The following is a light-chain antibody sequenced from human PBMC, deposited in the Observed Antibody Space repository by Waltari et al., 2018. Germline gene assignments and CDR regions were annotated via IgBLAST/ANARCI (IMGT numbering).Light chain of an antibody. CDR1: VFFCTNKRKY. J-gene: IGKJ2*01. Sequence: VFFCTNKRKYVSWYQHKPGEPPKLLIYWASIRRAVVPDRFTGSGSGTQFTLTSSSLQAEDVAVYFCLQYFDVPQTFGQGTKLEI. V-gene: IGKV4-1*01. CDR3: LQYFDVPQT. CDR2: WAS.